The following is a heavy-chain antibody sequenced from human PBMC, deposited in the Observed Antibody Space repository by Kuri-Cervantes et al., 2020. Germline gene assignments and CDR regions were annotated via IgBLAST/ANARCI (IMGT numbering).Heavy chain of an antibody. J-gene: IGHJ3*01. V-gene: IGHV3-30*14. CDR1: GFTFSSYA. CDR2: ISYDGSNK. D-gene: IGHD5/OR15-5a*01. Sequence: GESLKISCAASGFTFSSYAMHWVRQAPGKGLEWVAVISYDGSNKYYADSVKGRFTISRDNSKNTLYLQMNSLRAEDTAVYYCAGAKLYDAFDVWGQGTMVTVSS. CDR3: AGAKLYDAFDV.